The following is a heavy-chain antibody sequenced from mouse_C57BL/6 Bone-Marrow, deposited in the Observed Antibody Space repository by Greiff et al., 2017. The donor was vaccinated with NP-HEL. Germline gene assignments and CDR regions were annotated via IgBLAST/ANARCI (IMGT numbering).Heavy chain of an antibody. V-gene: IGHV5-15*01. CDR1: GFTFSDYG. CDR3: ARQDQYYFDY. J-gene: IGHJ2*01. Sequence: EVQGVESGGGLVQPGGSLKLSCAASGFTFSDYGMAWVRQAPRKGPEWVAFISNLAYSIYYADTVTGRFTISRENAKNTLYLEMSSLRSEDTAMYYCARQDQYYFDYWGQGTTLTVSS. CDR2: ISNLAYSI.